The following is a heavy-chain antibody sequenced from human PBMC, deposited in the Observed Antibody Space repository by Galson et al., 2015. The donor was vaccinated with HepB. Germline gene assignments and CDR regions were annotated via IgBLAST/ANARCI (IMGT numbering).Heavy chain of an antibody. Sequence: SLRLSCAASGFIFSSYAMSWVRQAPGKGLEWVSVISGSGGRTYYADSVKGRFTISRDNSKNTLSLQMNSLSAEDTAVYYCARDSPDIVIEPAGYMDVWGKGTTVTVSS. V-gene: IGHV3-23*01. CDR1: GFIFSSYA. CDR3: ARDSPDIVIEPAGYMDV. J-gene: IGHJ6*03. D-gene: IGHD2-2*01. CDR2: ISGSGGRT.